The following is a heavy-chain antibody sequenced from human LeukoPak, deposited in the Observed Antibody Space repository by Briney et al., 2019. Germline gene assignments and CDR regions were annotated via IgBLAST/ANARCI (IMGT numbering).Heavy chain of an antibody. V-gene: IGHV4-4*02. CDR3: ARNQMTTVTGFYYYSMDV. D-gene: IGHD4-17*01. Sequence: PSGTLSLTCAVSGGSISSSNWWSWVRQPPGKGLEWIGEIFHSGSTNYNPSLQSRVTISVDESKNQFSLKLSSVTAADTAVYYCARNQMTTVTGFYYYSMDVWGKGTMVTVSS. CDR1: GGSISSSNW. J-gene: IGHJ6*04. CDR2: IFHSGST.